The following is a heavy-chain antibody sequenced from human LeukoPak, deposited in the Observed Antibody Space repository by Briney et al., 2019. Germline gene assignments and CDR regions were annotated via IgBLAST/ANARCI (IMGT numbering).Heavy chain of an antibody. Sequence: SETLSLTCTVSGGSISSYYWSWIRQPPGKGLEWIGYIYYSGSTNYNSSLKSRVTISVDTSKNQFSLKLSSVTAADTAVYYCARDLRGPSYYYGMDVWDQGTTVTVSS. CDR1: GGSISSYY. CDR3: ARDLRGPSYYYGMDV. J-gene: IGHJ6*02. V-gene: IGHV4-59*01. CDR2: IYYSGST.